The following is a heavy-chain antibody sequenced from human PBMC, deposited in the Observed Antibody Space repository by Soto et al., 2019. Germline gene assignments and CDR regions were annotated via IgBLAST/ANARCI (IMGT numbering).Heavy chain of an antibody. CDR3: ATSRISIAVAGETEYYFDY. V-gene: IGHV1-2*02. CDR1: GYIFTGYY. Sequence: QVQLLQSGAELKKPGASVKVSCKASGYIFTGYYMHWVRQAPGQGLEWMGWINPNSGDKNYTQKFQGGVTMTRDTSISTAYMELSRLRSDDTAVYYCATSRISIAVAGETEYYFDYWGQGTLVTVSS. J-gene: IGHJ4*02. CDR2: INPNSGDK. D-gene: IGHD6-19*01.